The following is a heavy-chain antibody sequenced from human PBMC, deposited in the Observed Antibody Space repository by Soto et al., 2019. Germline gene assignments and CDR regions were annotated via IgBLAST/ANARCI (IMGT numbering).Heavy chain of an antibody. CDR3: ARDFDYYDSSDGAFDI. D-gene: IGHD3-22*01. Sequence: GSLRLSCAASGFTFSSYSMNWVRQAPGKGLEWVSSISSSSSYIYYADSVKGRFTISRDNAKNSLYLQMNSLRAGDTAVYYCARDFDYYDSSDGAFDIWGQGTMVTVSS. V-gene: IGHV3-21*01. CDR2: ISSSSSYI. CDR1: GFTFSSYS. J-gene: IGHJ3*02.